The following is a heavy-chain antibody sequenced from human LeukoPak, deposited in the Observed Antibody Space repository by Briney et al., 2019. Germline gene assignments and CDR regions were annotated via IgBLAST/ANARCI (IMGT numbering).Heavy chain of an antibody. D-gene: IGHD6-13*01. J-gene: IGHJ5*02. Sequence: SVTVSCKASGGTFSSYALRWVRQAPGQGLEWMGRVIPIFGIAKYAQMFQGRVKITADKSTSPAYMGLSRLRSEHTAVYYCASGQVGVGYQRSKAAAGEGWFGPWGQGTRVTVSS. CDR2: VIPIFGIA. CDR3: ASGQVGVGYQRSKAAAGEGWFGP. CDR1: GGTFSSYA. V-gene: IGHV1-69*04.